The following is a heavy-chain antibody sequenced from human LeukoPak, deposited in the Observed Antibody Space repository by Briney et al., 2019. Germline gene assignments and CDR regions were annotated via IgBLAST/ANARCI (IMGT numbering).Heavy chain of an antibody. J-gene: IGHJ5*02. D-gene: IGHD2-2*01. CDR3: ARATGDCSSTSCRNNWFDP. Sequence: SVKVSCKASGGTFSSYAISWVRQAPGQGLEWMGGIIPIFGTANYAQRFQGRVTITTDESTSTAYMELSSLRSEDTAVYYCARATGDCSSTSCRNNWFDPWGQETLVTVSS. V-gene: IGHV1-69*05. CDR2: IIPIFGTA. CDR1: GGTFSSYA.